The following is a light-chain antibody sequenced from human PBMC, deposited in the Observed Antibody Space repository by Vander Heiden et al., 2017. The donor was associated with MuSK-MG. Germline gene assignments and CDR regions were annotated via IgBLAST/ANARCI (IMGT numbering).Light chain of an antibody. Sequence: QSALTQPRLVSGSRGQSLPIPCSATSGDVGAYDHVSWYQQHPGKAPRLLNYDVTKRPPGVPDRFSGTKAGNTASLTISGLQAEDEADYYCCSYAGSYTFIIYGGGTNLTVL. CDR3: CSYAGSYTFII. CDR2: DVT. V-gene: IGLV2-11*01. CDR1: SGDVGAYDH. J-gene: IGLJ2*01.